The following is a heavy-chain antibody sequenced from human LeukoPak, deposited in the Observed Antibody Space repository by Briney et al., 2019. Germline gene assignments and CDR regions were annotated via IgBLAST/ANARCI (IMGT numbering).Heavy chain of an antibody. Sequence: SETLSLTCAVYGGSFSGYYWSWIRQPPGKGLEWIGSIYYSGSTYYNPSLKSRVTISVDTSKNQFSLKLSSVTAADTAVYYCASTPNLYDSSGYFFDPWGQGTLVTVSS. CDR1: GGSFSGYY. D-gene: IGHD3-22*01. CDR3: ASTPNLYDSSGYFFDP. J-gene: IGHJ5*02. CDR2: IYYSGST. V-gene: IGHV4-34*01.